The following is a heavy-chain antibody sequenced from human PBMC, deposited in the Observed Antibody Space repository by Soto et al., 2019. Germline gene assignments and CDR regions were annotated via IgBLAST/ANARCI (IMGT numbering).Heavy chain of an antibody. CDR1: GGSISSSIYY. Sequence: PSETLSLTCTVSGGSISSSIYYWGWIRQPPGKGLEWIGSIYYSGSTYYNPSLKSRVTISVDTSKNQFSLKLSSVTAADTAVYYCARPAGDDYGDNNWFDPWGQGTLVTVS. V-gene: IGHV4-39*01. CDR3: ARPAGDDYGDNNWFDP. CDR2: IYYSGST. J-gene: IGHJ5*02. D-gene: IGHD4-17*01.